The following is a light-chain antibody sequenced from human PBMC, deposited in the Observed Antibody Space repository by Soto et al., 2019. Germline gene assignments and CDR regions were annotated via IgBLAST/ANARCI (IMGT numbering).Light chain of an antibody. CDR2: DVN. V-gene: IGLV2-8*01. CDR3: SSYTTANTDV. Sequence: QSVLTQPPSASGSPGQSVTISCTGTPSDVGGSNSVSWYQQHPGKAPNLMIYDVNKRPSGVPDRFSGSKSGNTASLTISGLQAEDEADYYCSSYTTANTDVFGTGTKVTVL. CDR1: PSDVGGSNS. J-gene: IGLJ1*01.